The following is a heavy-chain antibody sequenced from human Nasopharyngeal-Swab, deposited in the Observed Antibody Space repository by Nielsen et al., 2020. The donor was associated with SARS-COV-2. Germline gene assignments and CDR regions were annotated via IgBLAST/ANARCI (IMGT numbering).Heavy chain of an antibody. D-gene: IGHD1-14*01. CDR2: ISSSSSYI. CDR3: TTALVPYYYYYGMDV. CDR1: GFTFSSYS. J-gene: IGHJ6*02. Sequence: GESLKISCAASGFTFSSYSMNWVRQAPGKGLEWVSSISSSSSYIYYADSVKGRFTISRDNAKNSLYLQMNSLRAEDTAVYYCTTALVPYYYYYGMDVWGQGTTVTVSS. V-gene: IGHV3-21*04.